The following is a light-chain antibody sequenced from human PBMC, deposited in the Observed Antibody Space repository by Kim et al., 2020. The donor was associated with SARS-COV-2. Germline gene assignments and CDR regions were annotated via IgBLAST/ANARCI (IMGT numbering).Light chain of an antibody. CDR3: QQYGNSPVT. CDR1: RNVSSSY. Sequence: SPGERAPLSSRASRNVSSSYVAWDQQKRGQAPRLLIYAASSRATGIPDRFSGSGSGTDFTLTISRLETEDFAVYYCQQYGNSPVTFGRGTKVDIK. J-gene: IGKJ4*02. V-gene: IGKV3-20*01. CDR2: AAS.